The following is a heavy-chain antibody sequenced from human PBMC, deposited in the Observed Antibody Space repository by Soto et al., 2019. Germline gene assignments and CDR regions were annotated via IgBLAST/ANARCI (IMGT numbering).Heavy chain of an antibody. V-gene: IGHV4-59*08. Sequence: SETLSLTCTVSGGSISTYYWNWIRQPPGKGLESIGYIYYSGSANYSPSLKSRVTISVDTSKNQFSLKLSSVTAADTAVYYCAIQWLGVYNWFDPWGQGTLVTVSS. CDR2: IYYSGSA. CDR1: GGSISTYY. CDR3: AIQWLGVYNWFDP. D-gene: IGHD6-19*01. J-gene: IGHJ5*02.